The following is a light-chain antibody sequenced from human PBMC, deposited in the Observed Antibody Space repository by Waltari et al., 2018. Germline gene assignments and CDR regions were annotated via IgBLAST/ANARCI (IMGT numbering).Light chain of an antibody. CDR3: QHYVRLPAT. Sequence: EIVLTQSPGTLSLSPGERATLSCRASQSVGRPLAWYQQKPGQAPRLLIYGASTRATGTPDRFSGSGSGTDFSLTISRLEPEDFAVYFCQHYVRLPATFGQGTRVEV. CDR2: GAS. J-gene: IGKJ1*01. CDR1: QSVGRP. V-gene: IGKV3-20*01.